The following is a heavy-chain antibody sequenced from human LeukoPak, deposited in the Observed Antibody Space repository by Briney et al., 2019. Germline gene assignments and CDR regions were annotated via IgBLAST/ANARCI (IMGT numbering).Heavy chain of an antibody. J-gene: IGHJ3*02. V-gene: IGHV4-39*07. Sequence: SETLSLTCTVSDGSISSSSYYWGWIRQPPGKGLEWIGSIYYSGSTYYNPSLKSRVTISVDTSKNQFSLRLSSVTAADTAVYYCARGSSSGWTPSRGAFDIWGQGTMVTVSS. CDR3: ARGSSSGWTPSRGAFDI. CDR1: DGSISSSSYY. D-gene: IGHD6-19*01. CDR2: IYYSGST.